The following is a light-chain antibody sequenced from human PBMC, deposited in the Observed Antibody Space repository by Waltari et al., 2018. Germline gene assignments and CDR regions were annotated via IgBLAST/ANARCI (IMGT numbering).Light chain of an antibody. Sequence: DIVMTQSPDSLAVSLGERATINCKSNQSVLYSSNNKNYLAWYQQKPGQPPKLLIYWASTRESGVPDRFSGSGSGTDFTLTISSLQAEDVAVYYCQQCYSTPWTFGQGTKVEIK. CDR2: WAS. CDR3: QQCYSTPWT. CDR1: QSVLYSSNNKNY. V-gene: IGKV4-1*01. J-gene: IGKJ1*01.